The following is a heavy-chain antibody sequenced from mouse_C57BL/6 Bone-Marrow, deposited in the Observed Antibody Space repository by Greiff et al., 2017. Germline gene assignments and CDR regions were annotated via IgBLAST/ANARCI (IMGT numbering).Heavy chain of an antibody. CDR2: ILPGSGST. CDR3: ARWPYYYGRSLRDAMDY. J-gene: IGHJ4*01. CDR1: GYTFTGYW. Sequence: VQLQQSGAELMKPGASVKLSCKATGYTFTGYWIEWVKQRPGHGLEWIGEILPGSGSTNYNEKFKGKATFTADTSSNTAYMQLSSLTTEDSAIHYCARWPYYYGRSLRDAMDYWGQGTSVTVSS. D-gene: IGHD1-1*01. V-gene: IGHV1-9*01.